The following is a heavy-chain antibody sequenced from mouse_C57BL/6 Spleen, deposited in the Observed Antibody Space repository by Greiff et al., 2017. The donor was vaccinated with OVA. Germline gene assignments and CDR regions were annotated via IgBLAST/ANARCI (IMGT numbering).Heavy chain of an antibody. J-gene: IGHJ2*01. Sequence: QVQLQQPGAELVKPGASVKLSCKASGYTFTSYWMQWVKQRPGQGLEWIGEIDPSDSYTNYNQKFKGKATLTVDTSSSTAYMQLSSLTSEDSAVYYCARWMGDDFYYFDYWGQGTTLTVSS. D-gene: IGHD2-12*01. CDR3: ARWMGDDFYYFDY. V-gene: IGHV1-50*01. CDR2: IDPSDSYT. CDR1: GYTFTSYW.